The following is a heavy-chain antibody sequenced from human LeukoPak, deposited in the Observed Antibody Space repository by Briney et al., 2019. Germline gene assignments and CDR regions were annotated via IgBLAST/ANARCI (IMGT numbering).Heavy chain of an antibody. CDR2: INSDGINT. V-gene: IGHV3-74*01. J-gene: IGHJ5*02. CDR1: GFTFSSYG. CDR3: ARDLGQYYDTSDNWFDP. D-gene: IGHD3-22*01. Sequence: PGGSLRLSCVASGFTFSSYGMSWVRQAPGKGLVWVSRINSDGINTSYADSVKGRFTISRDNAKNTLNLQMNSLRAEDTAVYYCARDLGQYYDTSDNWFDPWGQGTLVTVSS.